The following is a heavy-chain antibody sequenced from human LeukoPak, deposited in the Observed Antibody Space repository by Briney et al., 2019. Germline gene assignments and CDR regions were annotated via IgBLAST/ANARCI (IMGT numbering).Heavy chain of an antibody. Sequence: RTGGSLRLSCAASGFTFSSYSMSWVRQAPGKGLEWVSTFSDSGGNTYYADSVKGRFTISRDNSKNTLYLQMNSLRAEDTAVYYCARALGRQWLDAFDYWGQGTLVTVSS. D-gene: IGHD6-19*01. CDR3: ARALGRQWLDAFDY. J-gene: IGHJ4*02. CDR2: FSDSGGNT. V-gene: IGHV3-23*01. CDR1: GFTFSSYS.